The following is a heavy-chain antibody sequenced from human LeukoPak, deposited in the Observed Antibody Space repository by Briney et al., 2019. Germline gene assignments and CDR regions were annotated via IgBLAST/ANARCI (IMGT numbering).Heavy chain of an antibody. Sequence: PSETLSLTCTVSGGSISSSSYYWGWIRQPPGKGLEWIGYIYYSGSTNYNPSLESRVTISVDTSKNQFSLKLSSVTAADTAVYYCARVGYYYDSSGYRTYSFDYWGQGTLVTVSS. J-gene: IGHJ4*02. V-gene: IGHV4-61*05. CDR1: GGSISSSSYY. D-gene: IGHD3-22*01. CDR2: IYYSGST. CDR3: ARVGYYYDSSGYRTYSFDY.